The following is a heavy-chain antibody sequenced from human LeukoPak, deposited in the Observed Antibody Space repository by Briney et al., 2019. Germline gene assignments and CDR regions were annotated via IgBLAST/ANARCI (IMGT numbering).Heavy chain of an antibody. V-gene: IGHV1-69*04. D-gene: IGHD3-10*01. J-gene: IGHJ4*02. Sequence: SVKVSCKASGGTFSSYAISWVRQAPGQGLEWMGRIIPILGIANYAQKFQGRVTITADESTSTAYMELSSLRSEDTAVYYCARDGPLNYYGSGSYYNAFDYWGQGTLVTVSS. CDR2: IIPILGIA. CDR1: GGTFSSYA. CDR3: ARDGPLNYYGSGSYYNAFDY.